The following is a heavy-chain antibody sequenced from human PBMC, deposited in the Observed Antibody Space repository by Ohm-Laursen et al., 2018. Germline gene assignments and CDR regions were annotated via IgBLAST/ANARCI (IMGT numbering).Heavy chain of an antibody. CDR2: INPSGGST. CDR1: GYTFTSYY. V-gene: IGHV1-46*01. CDR3: ARLSSLSVYDY. Sequence: SVKVSCKASGYTFTSYYLHWVRQAPGQGLEWMGIINPSGGSTTYAQRFQGRVTMTRDTSTSTVYMELSSLRSDDTAVYYCARLSSLSVYDYWGQGTLVTVSS. J-gene: IGHJ4*02. D-gene: IGHD6-6*01.